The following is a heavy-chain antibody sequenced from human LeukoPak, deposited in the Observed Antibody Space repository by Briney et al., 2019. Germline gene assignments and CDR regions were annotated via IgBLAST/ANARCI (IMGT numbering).Heavy chain of an antibody. CDR2: IYSTGSA. CDR3: ARHRDYYNT. D-gene: IGHD3-10*01. Sequence: SETLSLTCTVSGSSINNNFWTWIRQPPGKGLEWIGHIYSTGSANYNPSLKSRVLISGDTSKNQISLKLTSVTAADTAVYFCARHRDYYNTWGHGTLVTVSS. CDR1: GSSINNNF. J-gene: IGHJ4*01. V-gene: IGHV4-59*08.